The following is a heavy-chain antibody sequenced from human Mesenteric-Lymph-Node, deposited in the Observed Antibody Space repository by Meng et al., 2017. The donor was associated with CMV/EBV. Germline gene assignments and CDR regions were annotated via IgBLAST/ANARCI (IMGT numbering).Heavy chain of an antibody. CDR2: ISSSSYI. V-gene: IGHV3-21*01. CDR3: ARVLYYYGSGSFYNVHYAMDV. D-gene: IGHD3-10*01. CDR1: GFTFSSYS. J-gene: IGHJ6*02. Sequence: GESLKISCAASGFTFSSYSMNWVRQAPGKGLEWVSSISSSSYIYYADSVKGRFTISRDNAKNSLYLQMNSLRAEDTAVYYCARVLYYYGSGSFYNVHYAMDVWGQGTTVTVSS.